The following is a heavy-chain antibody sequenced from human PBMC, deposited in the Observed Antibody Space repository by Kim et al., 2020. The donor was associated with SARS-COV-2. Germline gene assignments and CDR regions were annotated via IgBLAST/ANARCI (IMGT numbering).Heavy chain of an antibody. J-gene: IGHJ3*02. CDR3: ARDGNGYNSQDAFDI. V-gene: IGHV3-7*01. D-gene: IGHD5-12*01. Sequence: GGSLRLSCAASGFTFSSYWMSWVRQAPGKGLEWVANIKEDGSEKNYVDSTKGRFTISRDNAKNSQYLQMNSLRAEDTAVYYCARDGNGYNSQDAFDIWGQGTMVTVSS. CDR2: IKEDGSEK. CDR1: GFTFSSYW.